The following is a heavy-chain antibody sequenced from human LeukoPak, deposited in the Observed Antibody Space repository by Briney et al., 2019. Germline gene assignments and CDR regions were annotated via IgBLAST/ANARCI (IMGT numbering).Heavy chain of an antibody. J-gene: IGHJ4*02. V-gene: IGHV4-59*08. Sequence: SETLSLTCTVSGGSISSYYWSWIRQPPGKGLEWIGYIYYSGSTNYNPSLKSRVTISVDTSKNQFSLKLSYVTAADTAVYYCAGRYYYGSGSPDYWGQGTLVTVSS. CDR1: GGSISSYY. CDR3: AGRYYYGSGSPDY. CDR2: IYYSGST. D-gene: IGHD3-10*01.